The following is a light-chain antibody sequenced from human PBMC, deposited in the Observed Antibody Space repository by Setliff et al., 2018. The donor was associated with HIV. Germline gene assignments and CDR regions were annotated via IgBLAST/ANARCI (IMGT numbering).Light chain of an antibody. CDR3: SSYAISNTLL. J-gene: IGLJ1*01. CDR1: SSDVGGYNY. Sequence: QSVLAQPASASGSPGQSITISCTGTSSDVGGYNYVSWYQQHPGKAPKLIIFEVRNRPSGVSNRFSGSKSGNTASLTISGLQAEDEGDYYCSSYAISNTLLFGTGTKVTVL. CDR2: EVR. V-gene: IGLV2-14*01.